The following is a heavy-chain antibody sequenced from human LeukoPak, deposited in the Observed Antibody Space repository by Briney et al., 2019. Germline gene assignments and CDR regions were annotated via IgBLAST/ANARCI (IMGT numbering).Heavy chain of an antibody. CDR3: ARGCSRQWLVQSKFYFDY. V-gene: IGHV4-39*07. Sequence: SETLSLTCTVSGGSISSSSYYWGWIRHPPGKGLEGIGSIYYSGSTYYNPSLKSRVTISVDTSKNQFSLKLSSVTAADTAVYYCARGCSRQWLVQSKFYFDYWGQGTLVTVSS. CDR2: IYYSGST. CDR1: GGSISSSSYY. D-gene: IGHD6-19*01. J-gene: IGHJ4*02.